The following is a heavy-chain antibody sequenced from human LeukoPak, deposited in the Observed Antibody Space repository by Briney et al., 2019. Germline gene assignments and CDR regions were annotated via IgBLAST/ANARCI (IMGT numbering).Heavy chain of an antibody. D-gene: IGHD3-10*01. CDR3: ARGGITMVRGVITPYYFDY. V-gene: IGHV1-69*13. CDR2: IIPIFGTA. J-gene: IGHJ4*02. Sequence: SVKASCKASGGTFSSYAISWVRQAPGQGLEWMGGIIPIFGTANYAQNFQGRVTITADESTSTAYMELSSLRSEDTAVYYCARGGITMVRGVITPYYFDYWGQGTLVTVSS. CDR1: GGTFSSYA.